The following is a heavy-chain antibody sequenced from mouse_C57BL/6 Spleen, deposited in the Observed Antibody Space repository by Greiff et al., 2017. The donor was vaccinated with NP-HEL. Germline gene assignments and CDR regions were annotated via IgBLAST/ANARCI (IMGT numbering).Heavy chain of an antibody. V-gene: IGHV1-26*01. CDR2: INPNNGGT. CDR3: ARSRWLGDFDY. CDR1: GYTFTDYY. Sequence: EVQLQQSGPELVKPGASVKISCKASGYTFTDYYMNWVKQSHGKSLEWIGDINPNNGGTSYNQKFKGKATLTVDKSSSTAYMELRSLTSEDSAVYYCARSRWLGDFDYWGQGTTLTVSS. J-gene: IGHJ2*01. D-gene: IGHD2-3*01.